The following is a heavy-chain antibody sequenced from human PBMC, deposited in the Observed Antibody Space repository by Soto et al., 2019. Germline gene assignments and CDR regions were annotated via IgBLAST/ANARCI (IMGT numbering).Heavy chain of an antibody. CDR2: MNPNSGNT. D-gene: IGHD2-8*01. CDR3: ARGRMVYAICVDSWFDP. Sequence: QVQLVQSGAEVKKPGASVKVSCKASGYTFTSYDINWVRQATGQGLEWMGWMNPNSGNTGYAQKFQGRVTMTRNTSISTAYLELSSLSSEDTAVYYCARGRMVYAICVDSWFDPWGQGTLVTVSS. J-gene: IGHJ5*02. V-gene: IGHV1-8*01. CDR1: GYTFTSYD.